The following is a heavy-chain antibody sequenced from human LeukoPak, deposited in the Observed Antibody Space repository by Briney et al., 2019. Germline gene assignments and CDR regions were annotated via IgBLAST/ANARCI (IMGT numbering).Heavy chain of an antibody. J-gene: IGHJ4*02. V-gene: IGHV3-30*02. D-gene: IGHD1-26*01. CDR3: AKDGGSGKYYGDY. Sequence: GGSLRLSCAASGFTLSSYGMHWVRQAPGKGLEWVAFIRYDGSNEYYADSVKGRFTISRVNSKNTLYLQMNSLRAEDTAVYYCAKDGGSGKYYGDYWGQGTLVTVSS. CDR1: GFTLSSYG. CDR2: IRYDGSNE.